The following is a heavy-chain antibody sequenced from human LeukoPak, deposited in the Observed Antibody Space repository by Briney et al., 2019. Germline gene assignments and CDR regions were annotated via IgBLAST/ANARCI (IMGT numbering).Heavy chain of an antibody. J-gene: IGHJ4*02. CDR3: AKDMAAYYYASGNIDY. CDR2: ISWDGGGT. D-gene: IGHD3-10*01. CDR1: GFTFDDYA. V-gene: IGHV3-43D*03. Sequence: GGSLRLSCAASGFTFDDYAMHWVRQAPGKGLEWVSLISWDGGGTYYVKGRFTISIDNSKNSLYLEMNSLRAEDTALYYCAKDMAAYYYASGNIDYWGQGTLVTVSS.